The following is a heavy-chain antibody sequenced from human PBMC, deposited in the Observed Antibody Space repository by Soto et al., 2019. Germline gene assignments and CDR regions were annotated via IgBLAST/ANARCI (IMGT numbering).Heavy chain of an antibody. D-gene: IGHD1-1*01. CDR2: IYTSGST. V-gene: IGHV4-4*07. J-gene: IGHJ4*02. Sequence: SETLSLTWTVAGGSIISYYWSWIRQPAGKGLEWIGRIYTSGSTNYNPSLKSRVTMSVDTSKNQFSLKLSSVTAADTAVYYCARDSDNWNALFDYWGQGTLVTVSS. CDR3: ARDSDNWNALFDY. CDR1: GGSIISYY.